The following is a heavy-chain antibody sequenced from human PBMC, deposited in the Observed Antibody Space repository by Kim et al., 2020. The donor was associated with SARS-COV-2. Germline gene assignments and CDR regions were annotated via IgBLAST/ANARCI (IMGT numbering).Heavy chain of an antibody. Sequence: GGSLRLSCAASGFTFSSYWMSWVRQAPGKGLEWVANIKQDGSEKYYVDSVKGRFTISRDNAKNSLYLQMNSLRAEDTAVYYCARDGPNPHSSSWYSWGQGTLVTVSS. CDR2: IKQDGSEK. CDR1: GFTFSSYW. D-gene: IGHD6-13*01. CDR3: ARDGPNPHSSSWYS. V-gene: IGHV3-7*01. J-gene: IGHJ4*02.